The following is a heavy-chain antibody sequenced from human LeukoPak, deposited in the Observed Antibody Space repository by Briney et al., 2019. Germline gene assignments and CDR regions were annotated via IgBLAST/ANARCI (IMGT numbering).Heavy chain of an antibody. D-gene: IGHD2-2*01. CDR1: GDSMSDYF. CDR3: ASCSSTSCYADYYYYMDV. J-gene: IGHJ6*03. CDR2: IYTSGST. V-gene: IGHV4-4*07. Sequence: SETLSLTCTVSGDSMSDYFWTWIRQPAGKGLEWIGRIYTSGSTNYNPSLKSRVTISVDTSKNQFSLKLSSVTAADTAVYYCASCSSTSCYADYYYYMDVWGKGTTVTISS.